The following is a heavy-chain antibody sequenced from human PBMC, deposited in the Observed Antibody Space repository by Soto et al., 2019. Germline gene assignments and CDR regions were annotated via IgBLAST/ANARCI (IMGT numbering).Heavy chain of an antibody. J-gene: IGHJ6*02. CDR3: ARVNYYGSPSYQDFFYFYALDV. D-gene: IGHD3-10*01. CDR2: VNPNRGDT. CDR1: GYTFSTYD. V-gene: IGHV1-8*01. Sequence: EASVKVSCKTSGYTFSTYDINWVRQAPGQGREGVGWVNPNRGDTGYAQKFLGRLTMTRDSSIRTVYMELSSLSSQDPAVYSCARVNYYGSPSYQDFFYFYALDVWGQGTKVTVSS.